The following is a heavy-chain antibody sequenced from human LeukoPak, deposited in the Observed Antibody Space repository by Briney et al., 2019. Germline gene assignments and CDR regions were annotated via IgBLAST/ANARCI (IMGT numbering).Heavy chain of an antibody. Sequence: GGSLRLSCAASGFSSSDSWMPWVRQAPGKGLEWVATIRQYGGGKNYVDSVKGRFTISRDNAKNSLYLQMNILRAEDTAVYYCARGHGWFDPWGQGTLVTVSS. CDR3: ARGHGWFDP. V-gene: IGHV3-7*03. J-gene: IGHJ5*02. CDR2: IRQYGGGK. CDR1: GFSSSDSW.